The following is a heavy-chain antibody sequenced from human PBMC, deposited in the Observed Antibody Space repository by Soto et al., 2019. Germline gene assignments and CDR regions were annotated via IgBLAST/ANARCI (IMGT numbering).Heavy chain of an antibody. CDR3: VKGEYYYDSSGYYPFDY. J-gene: IGHJ4*02. D-gene: IGHD3-22*01. CDR1: GFTCSIYA. CDR2: ISTNGGST. V-gene: IGHV3-64D*06. Sequence: RGSLCLSSSASGFTCSIYAMHWVRQAPGKGLEYVSSISTNGGSTEYADSVKGRFTISRDNSKNTVYLQMSSLRVEDTAVYYCVKGEYYYDSSGYYPFDYWGQGTLVTVSS.